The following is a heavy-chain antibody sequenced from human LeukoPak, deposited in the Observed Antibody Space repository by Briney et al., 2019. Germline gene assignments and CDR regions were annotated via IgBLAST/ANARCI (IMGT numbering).Heavy chain of an antibody. V-gene: IGHV4-59*08. D-gene: IGHD3-3*01. CDR3: ARYDDYYYYGMDI. CDR2: IYYSGST. Sequence: SETLSLTCTVSGGSISSYYWSWIRQPPGKGLEWIGYIYYSGSTNYNPSLKSRVTISVDTSKNQFSLKLSSVTAADTAVYYCARYDDYYYYGMDIWGQGTTVTVSS. CDR1: GGSISSYY. J-gene: IGHJ6*02.